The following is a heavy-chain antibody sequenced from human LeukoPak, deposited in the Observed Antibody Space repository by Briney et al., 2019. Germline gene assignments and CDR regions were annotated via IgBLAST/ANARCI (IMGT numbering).Heavy chain of an antibody. CDR1: GFTFSSYW. Sequence: GGSLRLSCAASGFTFSSYWMSWVRQAPGKGLEWVANIKQDGSEKYYVDSVKGRFTISRDNAKNSLYLQMNSLRAEDTAVYYCARGYDFWSSRDGMDVWGQGTTVTVSS. D-gene: IGHD3-3*01. V-gene: IGHV3-7*05. J-gene: IGHJ6*02. CDR3: ARGYDFWSSRDGMDV. CDR2: IKQDGSEK.